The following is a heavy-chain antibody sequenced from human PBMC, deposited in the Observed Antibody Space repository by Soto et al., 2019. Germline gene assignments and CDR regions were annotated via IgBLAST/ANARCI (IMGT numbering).Heavy chain of an antibody. CDR2: INAGNGNT. CDR3: ARDYTAASGHPDY. D-gene: IGHD6-13*01. V-gene: IGHV1-3*05. J-gene: IGHJ4*02. Sequence: QVQLVQSGAEEKKPGASVKVSCKASGYTFTNYAINWVRQAPGQRLEWMGWINAGNGNTKYSQKFQGRDTMTRDTSTSTAYMELSRLSAEGTAVYYCARDYTAASGHPDYWGQGTLVTVFS. CDR1: GYTFTNYA.